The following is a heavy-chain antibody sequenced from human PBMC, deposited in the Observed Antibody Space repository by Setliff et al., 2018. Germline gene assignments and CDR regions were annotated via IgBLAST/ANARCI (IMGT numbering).Heavy chain of an antibody. CDR2: IRSRNDGGTT. CDR3: TSARLERRTGHHYYMDV. CDR1: GLTFSHAW. Sequence: GGSLRLSCAASGLTFSHAWMTWVRQSPGKGLEWVGRIRSRNDGGTTDYAAPVKGRFTFSRDDSKNTLYLQMNNLKTEDTATYYCTSARLERRTGHHYYMDVWGKGTTVTVSS. J-gene: IGHJ6*03. D-gene: IGHD1-1*01. V-gene: IGHV3-15*01.